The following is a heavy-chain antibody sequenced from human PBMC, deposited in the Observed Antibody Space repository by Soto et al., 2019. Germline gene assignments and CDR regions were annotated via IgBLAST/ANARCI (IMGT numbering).Heavy chain of an antibody. CDR1: GGTFSSYA. J-gene: IGHJ4*02. CDR3: GVNRGLGSSWSLDH. CDR2: IIPLFETP. D-gene: IGHD6-13*01. V-gene: IGHV1-69*01. Sequence: QVQLVQSGAEVKKPGSSVKVSCKASGGTFSSYAISWVRQAPGQGLEWMGGIIPLFETPCHAHKFRARLTITADASTSTAYMELSSLKSEDAAVYYCGVNRGLGSSWSLDHWSQGTLVTVSS.